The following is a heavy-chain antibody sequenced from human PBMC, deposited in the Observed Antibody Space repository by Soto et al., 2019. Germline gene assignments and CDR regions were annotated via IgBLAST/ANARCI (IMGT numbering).Heavy chain of an antibody. Sequence: EVQLVESGGGLVKPGGSLRLSCAASGFTFSSYWMNWVRQAPGKGLVWVSRINRDGSSTSYADSVKGRFTISRDNAKNTRYLQMNRLRAEDTAVYYCARATSYEFWSGYSRWGQGTLVTVPS. CDR2: INRDGSST. CDR1: GFTFSSYW. D-gene: IGHD3-3*01. V-gene: IGHV3-74*01. CDR3: ARATSYEFWSGYSR. J-gene: IGHJ4*02.